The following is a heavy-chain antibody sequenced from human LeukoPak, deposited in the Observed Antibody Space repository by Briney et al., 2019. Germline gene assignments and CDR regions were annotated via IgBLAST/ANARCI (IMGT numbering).Heavy chain of an antibody. J-gene: IGHJ4*02. CDR2: INYSGKI. Sequence: SETLSLTCTVSGGSISSRTYYWAWIRQPPGKGLEWIGSINYSGKITYNPSLRSRVTVSLDTSKNQFSLTLSSVTAADTAVYYCARDFGDWRTDYWGQGTLVTVSS. CDR1: GGSISSRTYY. V-gene: IGHV4-39*07. CDR3: ARDFGDWRTDY. D-gene: IGHD2-21*02.